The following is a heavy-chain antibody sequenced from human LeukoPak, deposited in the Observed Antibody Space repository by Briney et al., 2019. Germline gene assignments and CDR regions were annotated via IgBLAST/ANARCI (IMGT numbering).Heavy chain of an antibody. D-gene: IGHD3-22*01. J-gene: IGHJ4*02. CDR2: FDPEDGET. Sequence: GASVKVSCKVSGYTLTELSMHWVRQAPGKGLEWMGGFDPEDGETIYAQKFQGRVTMTEDTSTDTAYMELSSLRSEDTAVYYCATASHYYDSSGLDYWGQGTLVTVSS. V-gene: IGHV1-24*01. CDR1: GYTLTELS. CDR3: ATASHYYDSSGLDY.